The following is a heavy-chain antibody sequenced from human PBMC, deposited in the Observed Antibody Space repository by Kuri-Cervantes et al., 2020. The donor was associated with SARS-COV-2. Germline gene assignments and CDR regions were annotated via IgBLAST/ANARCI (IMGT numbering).Heavy chain of an antibody. Sequence: GESLKISCAASGFIFSSYWMSWVRQAPGKGLEWVANIKQDGSEKYYVDSVKGRFTISRDNAKNSLYLQMNSLRAEDTAVYYCARDGGYCSSTSCYTYYYYGMDVWGQGTTVTVSS. D-gene: IGHD2-2*02. CDR3: ARDGGYCSSTSCYTYYYYGMDV. CDR2: IKQDGSEK. V-gene: IGHV3-7*03. J-gene: IGHJ6*02. CDR1: GFIFSSYW.